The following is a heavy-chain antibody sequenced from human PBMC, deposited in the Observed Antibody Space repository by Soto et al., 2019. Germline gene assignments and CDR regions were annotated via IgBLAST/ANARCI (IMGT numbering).Heavy chain of an antibody. J-gene: IGHJ4*02. Sequence: PSETLSLTCTVSGGSISSSTYYWGWIRQPPGQGLEWIGNIYYGGSPYYNPSLKSRVTVSVDTSKNQFSLKLSSVTAADTAVYYCARGDLAATPPDYWGQGTLVTVS. CDR2: IYYGGSP. V-gene: IGHV4-39*01. D-gene: IGHD2-15*01. CDR1: GGSISSSTYY. CDR3: ARGDLAATPPDY.